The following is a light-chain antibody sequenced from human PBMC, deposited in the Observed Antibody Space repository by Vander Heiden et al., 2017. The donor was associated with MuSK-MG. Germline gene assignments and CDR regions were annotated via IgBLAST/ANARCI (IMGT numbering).Light chain of an antibody. V-gene: IGLV3-19*01. CDR1: SLRSYY. CDR3: NSRDSSGNHLAV. J-gene: IGLJ2*01. Sequence: SSELTQDPPVSVALGQTVRITCQGDSLRSYYASWYQQKPGQAPVLVIYGKNNRPSGIPDRFSGSSSGNTASLTITGAQAEDEADYYCNSRDSSGNHLAVFGGGTKLTVL. CDR2: GKN.